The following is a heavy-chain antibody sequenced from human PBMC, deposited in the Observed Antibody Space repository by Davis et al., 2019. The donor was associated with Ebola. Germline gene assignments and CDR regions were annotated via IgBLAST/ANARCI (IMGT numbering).Heavy chain of an antibody. D-gene: IGHD1-26*01. CDR2: ISYDGSNK. J-gene: IGHJ4*02. CDR1: GFTFSSYA. Sequence: GESLKISCAASGFTFSSYAMSWVRQAPGKGLEWVAVISYDGSNKYYADSVKGRFTISRDNSKNTLYLQMNSLRAEDTAVYYCARGIHGLWELPFDYWGQGTLVTVSS. CDR3: ARGIHGLWELPFDY. V-gene: IGHV3-30*03.